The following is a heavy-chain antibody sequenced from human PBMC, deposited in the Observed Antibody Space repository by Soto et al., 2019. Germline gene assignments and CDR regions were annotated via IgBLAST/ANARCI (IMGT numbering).Heavy chain of an antibody. D-gene: IGHD6-19*01. CDR3: AKGYSSGWEYYYYYYGMDV. J-gene: IGHJ6*02. Sequence: PGGSLRLSCAASGFTFSSYGMHWVRQAPGKGLEWVAVISYDGSNKYYADSVKGRFTISRDNSKNTLYLQMNSLRAEDTAVYYCAKGYSSGWEYYYYYYGMDVWGQGTTVTVSS. V-gene: IGHV3-30*18. CDR1: GFTFSSYG. CDR2: ISYDGSNK.